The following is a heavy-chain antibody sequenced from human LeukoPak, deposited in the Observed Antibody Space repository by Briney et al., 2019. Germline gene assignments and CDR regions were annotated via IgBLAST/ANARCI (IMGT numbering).Heavy chain of an antibody. J-gene: IGHJ4*02. CDR3: ARGGPSRGSGFYYFDY. D-gene: IGHD6-19*01. Sequence: ASVKASCKASGYTFTGYYLHWVRQAPGQGLEWMGWIDPNSGDTNYAQKFQGRVTMTRDTSISTAYMELSRLTSDDTAVYFCARGGPSRGSGFYYFDYWGQGSLVTVTS. V-gene: IGHV1-2*02. CDR2: IDPNSGDT. CDR1: GYTFTGYY.